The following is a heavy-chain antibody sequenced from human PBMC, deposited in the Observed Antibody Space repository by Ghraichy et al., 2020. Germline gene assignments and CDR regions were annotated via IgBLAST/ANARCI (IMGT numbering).Heavy chain of an antibody. V-gene: IGHV4-59*01. J-gene: IGHJ6*02. D-gene: IGHD2-2*01. CDR3: ARDSRSTSAEAGYYYYGLDV. Sequence: SETLPLTCTVSGGSISGYYWSWIRQSPGKGLEWIGYIYYSGSTKYNPSLKSRVTISVDTSKNQFSLKLTSVTAADTAVYYCARDSRSTSAEAGYYYYGLDVWGQGTTVTVSS. CDR1: GGSISGYY. CDR2: IYYSGST.